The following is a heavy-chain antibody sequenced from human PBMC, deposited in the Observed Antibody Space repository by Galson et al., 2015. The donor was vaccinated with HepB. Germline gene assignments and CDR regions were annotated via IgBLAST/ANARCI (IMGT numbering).Heavy chain of an antibody. CDR2: TRNKARSYTT. Sequence: SLRLSCAASGLTFSDHYMDWVRQAPGKGLEWVGRTRNKARSYTTEYATPVKGRFTISRDDSKNSLYLQMISLTTEDTAVYYCVRAASAGSYNYYYGLDVWGQGTTVTVSS. D-gene: IGHD3-10*01. J-gene: IGHJ6*02. V-gene: IGHV3-72*01. CDR1: GLTFSDHY. CDR3: VRAASAGSYNYYYGLDV.